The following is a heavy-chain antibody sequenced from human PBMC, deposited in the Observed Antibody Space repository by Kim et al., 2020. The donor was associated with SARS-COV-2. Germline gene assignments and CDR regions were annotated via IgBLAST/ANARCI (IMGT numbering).Heavy chain of an antibody. CDR1: GFTFSSYA. CDR2: ISGSGGST. CDR3: AKKDSGYDYAFREWYFDL. Sequence: GGSLRLSCAASGFTFSSYAMSWVRQAPGKGLEWVSAISGSGGSTYYADSVKGRFTISRDNSKNTLYLQMNSLRAEDTAVYYCAKKDSGYDYAFREWYFDLWGRGTLVTVSS. V-gene: IGHV3-23*01. D-gene: IGHD5-12*01. J-gene: IGHJ2*01.